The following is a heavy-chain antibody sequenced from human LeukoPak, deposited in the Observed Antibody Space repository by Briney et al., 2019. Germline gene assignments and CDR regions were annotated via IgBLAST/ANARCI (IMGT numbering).Heavy chain of an antibody. CDR1: GGSISSYY. V-gene: IGHV4-59*01. D-gene: IGHD2-2*02. CDR3: ARVSAAIRYYYYYGMDV. CDR2: IYYSGST. J-gene: IGHJ6*02. Sequence: SETLSLTCTGAGGSISSYYWSWIRQPPGKGLEWIGYIYYSGSTNYNPSLKSRVTISVDTSKNQFSLKLSSVTAADTAVYYCARVSAAIRYYYYYGMDVWGQGTTVTVSS.